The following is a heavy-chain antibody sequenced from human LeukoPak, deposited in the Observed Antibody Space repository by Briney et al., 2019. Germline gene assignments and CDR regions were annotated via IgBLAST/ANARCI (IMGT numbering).Heavy chain of an antibody. J-gene: IGHJ4*02. CDR1: GFTFSSYA. CDR3: AKFLGPYYFDY. Sequence: GGSLRLSCAASGFTFSSYAMSWVRQAPGKRLEWVSGITGSGGNTYYADSVKGRFTISRDNSKNTLYLQMNSLRAEDTAVYYCAKFLGPYYFDYWGRGTLVTVSS. V-gene: IGHV3-23*01. CDR2: ITGSGGNT.